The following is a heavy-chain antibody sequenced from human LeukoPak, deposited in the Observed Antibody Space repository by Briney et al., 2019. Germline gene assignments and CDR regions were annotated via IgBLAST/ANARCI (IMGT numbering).Heavy chain of an antibody. CDR1: GFTVSSNY. V-gene: IGHV3-53*01. D-gene: IGHD4/OR15-4a*01. J-gene: IGHJ4*02. Sequence: PGGSLRLSCAASGFTVSSNYMSWVRQAPGKGLEWVSVIYSGGSTYYADSVKGRFTISIDNSKNTLYLQMNSLRAEDTAVYYCARLLWSYYYFDYWGQGTLVTVSS. CDR3: ARLLWSYYYFDY. CDR2: IYSGGST.